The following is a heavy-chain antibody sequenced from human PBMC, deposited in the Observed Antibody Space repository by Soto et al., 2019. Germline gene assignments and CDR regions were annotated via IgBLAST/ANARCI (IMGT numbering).Heavy chain of an antibody. CDR3: STGNYGSLGI. CDR2: VKSKNSGGTR. Sequence: VQLVESGGGLVQSGGSLRLSCAASGFNFDIAWMNWVRQAPGEGLEWVGRVKSKNSGGTREYAAPVKTRFTISRDDSKNMLYLQMNSLKTEDTAVYYCSTGNYGSLGIWGQGTLVTVSS. CDR1: GFNFDIAW. J-gene: IGHJ4*02. D-gene: IGHD3-10*01. V-gene: IGHV3-15*07.